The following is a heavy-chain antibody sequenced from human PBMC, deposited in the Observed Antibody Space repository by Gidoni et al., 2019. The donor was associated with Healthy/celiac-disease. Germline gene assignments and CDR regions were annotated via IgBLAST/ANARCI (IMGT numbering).Heavy chain of an antibody. V-gene: IGHV3-30*18. J-gene: IGHJ4*02. D-gene: IGHD1-26*01. CDR3: AKGEGYYFDY. CDR1: GFTFSSYG. Sequence: QVQLVESGGGVVQPGRSLRLSCAACGFTFSSYGMHWVRQAPGKGLEWVAVISYDGSNKYYADSVKGRFTISRDNTKNTLYLQMNSLRAEDTAVYYCAKGEGYYFDYWGQGTLVTVSS. CDR2: ISYDGSNK.